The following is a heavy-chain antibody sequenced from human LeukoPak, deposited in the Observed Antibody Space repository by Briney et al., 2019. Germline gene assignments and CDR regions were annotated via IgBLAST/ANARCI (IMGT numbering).Heavy chain of an antibody. Sequence: SETLSLTCTVSGGSISSYYWSWIRQPPGKGLEWIGYIYYSGSTNYNPSLKSRVTISVDTSKNQFSLKLSSVTAADTAVYYCARAREDYHYMDVWGKGTTVTISS. CDR3: ARAREDYHYMDV. CDR1: GGSISSYY. V-gene: IGHV4-59*01. J-gene: IGHJ6*03. CDR2: IYYSGST. D-gene: IGHD1-26*01.